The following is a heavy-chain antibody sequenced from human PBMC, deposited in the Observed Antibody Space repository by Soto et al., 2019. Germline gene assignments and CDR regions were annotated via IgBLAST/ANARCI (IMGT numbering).Heavy chain of an antibody. J-gene: IGHJ3*02. V-gene: IGHV3-48*01. D-gene: IGHD6-19*01. Sequence: EVQLVESGGGLVQPGGSLRLSCAASGFTFSSYSMNWVRQAPGKGLEWVSYISSSSSTIYYADSVKGRFTISRDNAKNSLDLQMNSLRAEDTAVYDCASGGIAVPYDAFDIWGQGTMVTVSS. CDR3: ASGGIAVPYDAFDI. CDR2: ISSSSSTI. CDR1: GFTFSSYS.